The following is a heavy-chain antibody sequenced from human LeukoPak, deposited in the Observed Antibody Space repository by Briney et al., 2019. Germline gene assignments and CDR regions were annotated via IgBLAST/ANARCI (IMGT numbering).Heavy chain of an antibody. CDR2: IYPADSDT. J-gene: IGHJ5*02. CDR1: GYTFTAYW. V-gene: IGHV5-51*01. Sequence: GESLKISCKASGYTFTAYWIARVRQMPGKGLEWMGIIYPADSDTRYSPSFQGQVTISADESRSTAYLQWSSLKASDTATYYCAREGTAATATSNWFDPWGQGTLVTVSS. CDR3: AREGTAATATSNWFDP. D-gene: IGHD6-13*01.